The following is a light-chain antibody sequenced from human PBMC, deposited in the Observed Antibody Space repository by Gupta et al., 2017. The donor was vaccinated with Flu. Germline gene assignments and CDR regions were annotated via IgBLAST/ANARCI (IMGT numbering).Light chain of an antibody. CDR1: SSNIGSKT. CDR2: NDD. J-gene: IGLJ2*01. Sequence: QSVLTQPPSASGTPGQRVTISCSGSSSNIGSKTVNWYQQLPGTAPKLLIYNDDHRPSGVPDRFSGSKSGTSGSLAISGLQSEDEADYYCAAWDASLNGVVFGGGTKLTVL. V-gene: IGLV1-44*01. CDR3: AAWDASLNGVV.